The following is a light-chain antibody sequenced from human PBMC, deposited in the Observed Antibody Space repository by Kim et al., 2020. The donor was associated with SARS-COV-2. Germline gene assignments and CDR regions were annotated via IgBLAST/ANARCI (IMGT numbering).Light chain of an antibody. CDR2: KAS. J-gene: IGKJ2*03. CDR1: QGINTD. CDR3: QQYNSLDS. V-gene: IGKV1-5*03. Sequence: DVQMTQSPSTLSASVGDSVTVTCRASQGINTDLAWYLQKPGKPPKLLIYKASILQSGIPSRFSGSGSRTEFTLTVSGLHPDDFGTYFCQQYNSLDSFGQGTKLEI.